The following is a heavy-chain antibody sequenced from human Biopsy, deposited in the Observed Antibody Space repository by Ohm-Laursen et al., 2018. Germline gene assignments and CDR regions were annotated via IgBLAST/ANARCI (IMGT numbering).Heavy chain of an antibody. Sequence: TLSLTCIVSGASMTGYFWTWVRQPAGKGLEWIGHIYTIGDTTYNPSLESRVTMSLDTSKNQFSLKMTSLTAADTAVYFCAREDEGLLRALDLWGQGTKVTVSS. CDR2: IYTIGDT. J-gene: IGHJ3*01. CDR3: AREDEGLLRALDL. V-gene: IGHV4-4*07. D-gene: IGHD3-3*01. CDR1: GASMTGYF.